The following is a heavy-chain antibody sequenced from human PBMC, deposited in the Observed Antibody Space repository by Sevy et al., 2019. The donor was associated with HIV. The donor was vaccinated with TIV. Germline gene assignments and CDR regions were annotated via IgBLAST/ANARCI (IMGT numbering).Heavy chain of an antibody. V-gene: IGHV3-30*18. CDR2: ISYDGSNK. CDR1: GFTFSSYG. CDR3: AKGRRGWFGELTPYYYYGMDV. Sequence: GGSLRLSCAASGFTFSSYGMHWVRQAPGKGLEWVAVISYDGSNKYYADSVKGRFTISRDNSKNTLYLQMNSLRAEDTAVDYCAKGRRGWFGELTPYYYYGMDVWGQGTTVTVSS. D-gene: IGHD3-10*01. J-gene: IGHJ6*02.